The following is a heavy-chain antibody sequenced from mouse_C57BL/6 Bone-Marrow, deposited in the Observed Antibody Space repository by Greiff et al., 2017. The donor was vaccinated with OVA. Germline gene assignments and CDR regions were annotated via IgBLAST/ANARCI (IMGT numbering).Heavy chain of an antibody. D-gene: IGHD3-3*01. CDR3: ARWGTRGYFDV. J-gene: IGHJ1*03. V-gene: IGHV1-64*01. CDR2: IHPNSGST. Sequence: QVQLQQPGAELVKPGASVKLSCKASGYTFTSYWMHWVKQRPGQGLEWIGMIHPNSGSTNYNEKFKSKATLTVDKSSSTAYMQLSSLTSEDSAVYYCARWGTRGYFDVLGTGTTVTVSS. CDR1: GYTFTSYW.